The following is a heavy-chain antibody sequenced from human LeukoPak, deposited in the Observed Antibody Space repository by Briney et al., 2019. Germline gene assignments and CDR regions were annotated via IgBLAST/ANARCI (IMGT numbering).Heavy chain of an antibody. CDR3: ARVQRDGYNLIYFDY. V-gene: IGHV4-59*11. J-gene: IGHJ4*02. CDR2: IYYSGST. D-gene: IGHD5-24*01. CDR1: GGSISSHY. Sequence: SETLSLTCTASGGSISSHYWSWIRQPPGKGLEWIGYIYYSGSTNYNPSLKSRVTISVDTSKNQFSLKLSSVTAADTAVYYCARVQRDGYNLIYFDYWGQGTLVTVSS.